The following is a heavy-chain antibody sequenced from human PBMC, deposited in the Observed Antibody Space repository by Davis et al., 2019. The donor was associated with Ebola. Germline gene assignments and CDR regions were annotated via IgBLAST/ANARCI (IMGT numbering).Heavy chain of an antibody. Sequence: HSQTPSLTCAISGNSVSSNSAACNWIRQSPSRGLEWLGRTYYSSKWYKDYAVSVKSRITINLDTSKNQFSLQLNSVTPEDTALYYCARGWLRAGMDVWGEGTTVTVSS. CDR3: ARGWLRAGMDV. V-gene: IGHV6-1*01. D-gene: IGHD5-18*01. CDR1: GNSVSSNSAA. CDR2: TYYSSKWYK. J-gene: IGHJ6*04.